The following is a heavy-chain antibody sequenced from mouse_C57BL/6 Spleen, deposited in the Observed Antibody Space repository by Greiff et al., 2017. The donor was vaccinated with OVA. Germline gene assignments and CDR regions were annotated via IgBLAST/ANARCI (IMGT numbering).Heavy chain of an antibody. D-gene: IGHD2-5*01. CDR2: ISYDGSN. V-gene: IGHV3-6*01. CDR1: GYSITSGYY. Sequence: EVQLVESGPGLVKPSQSLSLTCSVTGYSITSGYYWNWIRQFPGNKLEWMGYISYDGSNNYNPSLKNRISITRDTSKNQFCLKLNSVTTEDTATYYCARGDSNSYWGQGTLVTVSA. CDR3: ARGDSNSY. J-gene: IGHJ3*01.